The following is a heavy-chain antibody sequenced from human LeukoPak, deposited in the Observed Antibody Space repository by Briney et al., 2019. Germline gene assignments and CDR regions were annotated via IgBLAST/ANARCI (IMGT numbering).Heavy chain of an antibody. CDR3: AREGSHYYDSSGYLINPFDY. CDR1: GFTVSSHY. J-gene: IGHJ4*02. V-gene: IGHV3-53*01. CDR2: IYSGGST. D-gene: IGHD3-22*01. Sequence: GGSLRPSCAASGFTVSSHYMSWVRQAPGKGLEWVSVIYSGGSTYYADSVKGRFTISRDNSKNTLYLQMNSLRAEDTAVYYCAREGSHYYDSSGYLINPFDYWGQGTLVTVSS.